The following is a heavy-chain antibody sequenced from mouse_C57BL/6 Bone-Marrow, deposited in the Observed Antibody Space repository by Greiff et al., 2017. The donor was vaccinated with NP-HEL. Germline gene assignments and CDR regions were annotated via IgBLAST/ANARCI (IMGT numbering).Heavy chain of an antibody. D-gene: IGHD1-1*01. Sequence: QVHVKQPGAELVKPGASVKMSCKASGYTFTSYWITWVKQRPGQGLEWIGDIYPGSGSTNYNEKFKSKATLTVDTSSSTAYMQLSSLTSEDSAVYYCAREGKITTVVAPDWYFDVWGTGTTVTVSS. CDR1: GYTFTSYW. J-gene: IGHJ1*03. V-gene: IGHV1-55*01. CDR3: AREGKITTVVAPDWYFDV. CDR2: IYPGSGST.